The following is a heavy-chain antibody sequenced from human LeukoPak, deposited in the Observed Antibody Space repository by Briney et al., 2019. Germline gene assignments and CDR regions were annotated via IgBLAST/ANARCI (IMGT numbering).Heavy chain of an antibody. CDR2: ISNRGST. Sequence: SETLSLTCVVSGASVSSHFWSWIRQTPGMGLEWIGYISNRGSTGYNPSLRSRVTISVDAPKNEVSLNVRSVSAADTAVYYCAKDVSRPYYAFDVWGQGRTV. CDR1: GASVSSHF. CDR3: AKDVSRPYYAFDV. J-gene: IGHJ3*01. D-gene: IGHD3-22*01. V-gene: IGHV4-59*02.